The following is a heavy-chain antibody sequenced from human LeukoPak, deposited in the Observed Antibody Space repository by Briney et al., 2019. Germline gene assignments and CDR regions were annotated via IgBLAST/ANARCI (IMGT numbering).Heavy chain of an antibody. D-gene: IGHD3-10*01. CDR3: AKDLVSPRFLAASGSGSYGHWFDP. J-gene: IGHJ5*02. CDR2: ISGSGGST. V-gene: IGHV3-23*01. Sequence: PGGSLRLSCAASGFTFSSYAMSWVRQAPGKGLEWVSAISGSGGSTYYADSVKGRFTISRDNSKNTLYLQMNSLRAEDTAVYYCAKDLVSPRFLAASGSGSYGHWFDPWGQGTLVTVSS. CDR1: GFTFSSYA.